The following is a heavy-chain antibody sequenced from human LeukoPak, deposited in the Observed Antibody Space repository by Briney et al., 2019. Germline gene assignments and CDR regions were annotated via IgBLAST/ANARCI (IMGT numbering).Heavy chain of an antibody. CDR2: ILHSGST. CDR1: GVSITSDTYY. J-gene: IGHJ4*02. Sequence: SQTLSLTCAVSGVSITSDTYYWSWIRHPPGKGLEWIGYILHSGSTYHNPSLKSRVTISIDTSKSQFSLKLSSVTAADTAVYFCARTRDFWSAYLDYWGQGTLVTVSS. CDR3: ARTRDFWSAYLDY. V-gene: IGHV4-30-2*01. D-gene: IGHD3-3*01.